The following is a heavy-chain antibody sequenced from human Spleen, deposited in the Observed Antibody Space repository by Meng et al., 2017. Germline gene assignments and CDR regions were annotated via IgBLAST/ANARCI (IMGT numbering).Heavy chain of an antibody. Sequence: QVQLQESGPGLVKPSGTLSLTCAVSGGSISSSNWWSWVRQPPGKGLEWIGEIFHSGSTSYNLSLKSRATISVDTSQNNLSLKLSSVTAADSAVYYCARGPTTMAHDFDYWGQGTLVTVSS. CDR2: IFHSGST. CDR1: GGSISSSNW. V-gene: IGHV4-4*02. J-gene: IGHJ4*02. D-gene: IGHD4-11*01. CDR3: ARGPTTMAHDFDY.